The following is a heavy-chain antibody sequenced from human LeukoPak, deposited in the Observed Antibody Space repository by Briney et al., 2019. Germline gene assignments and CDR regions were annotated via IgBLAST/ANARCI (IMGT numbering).Heavy chain of an antibody. V-gene: IGHV3-72*01. D-gene: IGHD3-10*01. CDR2: TRNKANSYTT. Sequence: PGGSLRFSCAASGFTFSSCSMNWVRQAPGKGLEWVGRTRNKANSYTTEYAASVKGRFTISRDDSKNSLYLQMDSLKTEDTAVYYCVYGSGRNGDAFDIWGQGTMVTVSS. CDR1: GFTFSSCS. CDR3: VYGSGRNGDAFDI. J-gene: IGHJ3*02.